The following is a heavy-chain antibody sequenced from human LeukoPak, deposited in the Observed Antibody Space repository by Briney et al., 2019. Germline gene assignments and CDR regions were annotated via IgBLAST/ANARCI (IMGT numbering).Heavy chain of an antibody. CDR1: GFTFSSYA. D-gene: IGHD3-10*01. Sequence: PGGSLRLSCAASGFTFSSYAMSLVRQAPGKGLEWVSAISGSGGSTYYADSVKSRFTISRDNSKNTLYLQMSSLRAEDTAVYYCAKERYDSGTYSYFDYWGQGTLVTVSS. CDR3: AKERYDSGTYSYFDY. J-gene: IGHJ4*02. V-gene: IGHV3-23*01. CDR2: ISGSGGST.